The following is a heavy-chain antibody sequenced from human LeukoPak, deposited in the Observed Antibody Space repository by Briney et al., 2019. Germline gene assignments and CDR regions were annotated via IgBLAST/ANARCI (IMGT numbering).Heavy chain of an antibody. CDR2: ISSTGSVI. D-gene: IGHD3-10*01. CDR3: ARDTYFGSGNYQNLGGRFDY. Sequence: GGSLRLSCAASGFIFNTYSMNWVRQAPGKGLEWVSYISSTGSVIFYADSVKGRFTISRDNVKKSLYLQMSSLRDEDTAVYYCARDTYFGSGNYQNLGGRFDYWGQGSLVTASS. CDR1: GFIFNTYS. V-gene: IGHV3-48*02. J-gene: IGHJ4*02.